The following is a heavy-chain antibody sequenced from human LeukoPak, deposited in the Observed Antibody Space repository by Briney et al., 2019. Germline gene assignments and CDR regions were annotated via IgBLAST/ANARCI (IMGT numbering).Heavy chain of an antibody. V-gene: IGHV3-7*01. Sequence: GGSLRLSSAASGFTFSSYWMSWVRQAPGKGLKWVANIKQDGSEKYDVDSVKGRFTISRDNAKNSLYLQMNSLRAEDTAVYYSAREDGGTTLDNWGQGTLVTVSS. J-gene: IGHJ4*02. CDR1: GFTFSSYW. CDR3: AREDGGTTLDN. CDR2: IKQDGSEK. D-gene: IGHD1-7*01.